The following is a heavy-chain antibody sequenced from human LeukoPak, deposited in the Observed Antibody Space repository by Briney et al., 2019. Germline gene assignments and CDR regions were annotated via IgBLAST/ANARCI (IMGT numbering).Heavy chain of an antibody. V-gene: IGHV4-61*02. CDR2: IYTSGST. J-gene: IGHJ6*02. Sequence: PSQTLSLTCTVSGGSISSGSYYWSWIRQPAGKGVEWIGRIYTSGSTNYTPSLKSRLTISVDTSKNQFSLKLSSVTAADTAVYYCARDKGNGMDVWGQGTTVTVSS. CDR1: GGSISSGSYY. CDR3: ARDKGNGMDV.